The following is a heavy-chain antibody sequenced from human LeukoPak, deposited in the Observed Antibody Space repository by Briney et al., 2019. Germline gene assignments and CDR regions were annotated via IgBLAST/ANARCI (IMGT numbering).Heavy chain of an antibody. V-gene: IGHV3-23*01. J-gene: IGHJ3*02. Sequence: GGSLRLSCAASGFTFSSYAMSWVRQAPGKGLEWVSAISGSGGSTYYADSVKGRFTISRDNSKNTLYLQMNSLRAEDTAVYYCARAPPPYCSGGSCFDAFDIWGQGTMVTVSS. D-gene: IGHD2-15*01. CDR1: GFTFSSYA. CDR2: ISGSGGST. CDR3: ARAPPPYCSGGSCFDAFDI.